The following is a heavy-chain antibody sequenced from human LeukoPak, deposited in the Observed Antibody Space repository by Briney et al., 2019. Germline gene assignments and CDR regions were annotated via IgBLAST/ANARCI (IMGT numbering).Heavy chain of an antibody. D-gene: IGHD6-13*01. CDR2: FDPEDGET. Sequence: GASVKVSCKVSGYTLTELSMHWLRQAPGKGLEWMGGFDPEDGETIYAQKFQGRVTMTEDTSTDTAYMELSSLRSEDTAVYYCATPRFDSSSWYNFDYWGQGTLVTVSS. V-gene: IGHV1-24*01. CDR1: GYTLTELS. J-gene: IGHJ4*02. CDR3: ATPRFDSSSWYNFDY.